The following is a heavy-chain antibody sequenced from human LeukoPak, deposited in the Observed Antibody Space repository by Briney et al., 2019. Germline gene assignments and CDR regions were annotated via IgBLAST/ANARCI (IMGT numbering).Heavy chain of an antibody. Sequence: GGSLRLSCTASGFTFSRYWMTWVRQTPGKGLEWVAVISYDGTNQYYADSVKGRFTISRDNSKNTLYLEMNSLRAEDTAIYYCARIITLHYFDSSSFSSPFDYWGQGTLVTVSS. CDR3: ARIITLHYFDSSSFSSPFDY. CDR1: GFTFSRYW. CDR2: ISYDGTNQ. D-gene: IGHD3-22*01. J-gene: IGHJ4*02. V-gene: IGHV3-30*03.